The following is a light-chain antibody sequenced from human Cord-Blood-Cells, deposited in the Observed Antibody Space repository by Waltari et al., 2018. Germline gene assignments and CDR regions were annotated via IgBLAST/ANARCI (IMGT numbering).Light chain of an antibody. CDR1: SSDVGGYNY. CDR2: DVS. V-gene: IGLV2-14*01. Sequence: QSALTHPASVSGSPGHSITISCTGTSSDVGGYNYVSWYQQHPGKAPELMIYDVSSRPPGDLHRFTGTKPGNTASLTPSGLKAGDGADYHCSPYTSRSTLVFGGGTKLTV. CDR3: SPYTSRSTLV. J-gene: IGLJ2*01.